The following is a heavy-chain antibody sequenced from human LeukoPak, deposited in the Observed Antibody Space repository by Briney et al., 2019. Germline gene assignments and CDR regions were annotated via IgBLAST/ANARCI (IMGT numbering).Heavy chain of an antibody. Sequence: PGGSLRLSCAASGFTFSDYYMSWTRQPPGKGLEWVGEISHTGSTNYNPSLKSRLNISVDTSKNQFFLKLSSVTAADTAVYYCARGPAAVHPWGQGTLVTVSS. CDR3: ARGPAAVHP. CDR2: ISHTGST. CDR1: GFTFSDYY. J-gene: IGHJ5*02. D-gene: IGHD6-13*01. V-gene: IGHV4-34*01.